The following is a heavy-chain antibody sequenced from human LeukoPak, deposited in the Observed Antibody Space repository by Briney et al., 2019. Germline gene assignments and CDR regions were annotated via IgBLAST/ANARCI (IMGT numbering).Heavy chain of an antibody. CDR1: GGSISSGGYY. CDR2: IYYSGST. D-gene: IGHD5-24*01. CDR3: ARATVEMATIFDY. Sequence: PSETLSLTCTVSGGSISSGGYYWSWIRQHPGKGLEWIGYIYYSGSTYYNPSLKSRVTISVDTSKNQFSLKLSSVTAADTAVYYCARATVEMATIFDYWGQGTLVTVSS. J-gene: IGHJ4*02. V-gene: IGHV4-31*03.